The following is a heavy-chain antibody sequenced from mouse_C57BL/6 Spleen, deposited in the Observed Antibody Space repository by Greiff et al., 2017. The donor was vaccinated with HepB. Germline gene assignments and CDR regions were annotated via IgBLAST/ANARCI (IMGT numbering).Heavy chain of an antibody. CDR2: IDPSDSYT. D-gene: IGHD1-1*01. Sequence: QVQLQQPGAELVRPGPSVKLSCKASGYTFTSYWMHWVKQRPGQGLEWIGVIDPSDSYTNYNQKFKGKATLTVDTSSSTAYMQLSSLTSEDSAVYYCAREYYGSRNFDVWGTGTTVTVSS. J-gene: IGHJ1*03. CDR3: AREYYGSRNFDV. V-gene: IGHV1-59*01. CDR1: GYTFTSYW.